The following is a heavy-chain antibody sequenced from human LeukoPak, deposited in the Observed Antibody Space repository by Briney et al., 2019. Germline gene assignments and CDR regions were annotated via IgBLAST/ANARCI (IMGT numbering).Heavy chain of an antibody. CDR3: ARLSAAVHLGAFDL. Sequence: SETLSLTCAVSGVSISPYYWAWIRQPPGKGLEWIGYIHTSGSNNQYPSLKSRVTISVDKSKYHFSLRLTSVTAADTAVYYCARLSAAVHLGAFDLWGQGTMVTVSS. V-gene: IGHV4-4*09. J-gene: IGHJ3*01. CDR1: GVSISPYY. CDR2: IHTSGSN. D-gene: IGHD3-3*01.